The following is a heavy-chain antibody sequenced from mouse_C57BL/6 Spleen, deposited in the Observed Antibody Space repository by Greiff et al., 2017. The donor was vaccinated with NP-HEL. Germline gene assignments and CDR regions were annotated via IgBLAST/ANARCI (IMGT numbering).Heavy chain of an antibody. Sequence: QVQLQQSGPGLVQPSQSLSITCTVSGFSLTSYGVHWVRQSPGKGLEWLGVIWSGGSTDYNAAFISRLSISKDNSKSQVFFKMNSLQADDTAIYYCARTGPLFAYWGQGTLVTVSA. CDR3: ARTGPLFAY. CDR2: IWSGGST. V-gene: IGHV2-2*01. J-gene: IGHJ3*01. CDR1: GFSLTSYG.